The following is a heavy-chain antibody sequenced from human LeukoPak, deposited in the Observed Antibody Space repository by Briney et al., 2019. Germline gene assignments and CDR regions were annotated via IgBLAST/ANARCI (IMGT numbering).Heavy chain of an antibody. D-gene: IGHD2/OR15-2a*01. V-gene: IGHV4-31*03. CDR2: IYHSGTP. CDR3: ARVGVGRRYFFGVDV. J-gene: IGHJ6*02. Sequence: SETLSLTCTVSGGSISSGGYYWTWIRQHPGQGLDWAGYIYHSGTPYYNSSLKSRLIISIDTSKNQFSLNLSSVTGADTGIYYCARVGVGRRYFFGVDVWGQGTTVTVSS. CDR1: GGSISSGGYY.